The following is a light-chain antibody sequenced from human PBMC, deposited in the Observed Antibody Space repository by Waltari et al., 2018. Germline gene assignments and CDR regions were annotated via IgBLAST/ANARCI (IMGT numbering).Light chain of an antibody. CDR3: SSYTTSSTLGV. CDR1: STHVGAYNY. J-gene: IGLJ3*02. Sequence: QSALTQPASVSGSPGQSITIPCTGPSTHVGAYNYVSRYQHHPGKAPKVMIYEVSNRPSGVSNRFSGSKSANTASLTISGLQAEDEADYYCSSYTTSSTLGVFGGGTKLTVL. CDR2: EVS. V-gene: IGLV2-14*01.